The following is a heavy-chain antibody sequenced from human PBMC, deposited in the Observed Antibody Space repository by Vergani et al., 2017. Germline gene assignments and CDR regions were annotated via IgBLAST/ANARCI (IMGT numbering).Heavy chain of an antibody. J-gene: IGHJ6*02. CDR1: GYTFIDHY. V-gene: IGHV1-69-2*01. CDR2: VDPEDGET. Sequence: EVYLVHSGTEVKRPRATMRISCKVSGYTFIDHYMHWLKQSPGKGLEWMGLVDPEDGETTYSETFKSRITITADIATDTAYLELTSLSSESTAVYYSAIPQTVTTGGMEVWGQGTTVIVSS. CDR3: AIPQTVTTGGMEV. D-gene: IGHD4-17*01.